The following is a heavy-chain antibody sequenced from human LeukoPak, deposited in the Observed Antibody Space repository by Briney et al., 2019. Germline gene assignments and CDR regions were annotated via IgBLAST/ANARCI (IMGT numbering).Heavy chain of an antibody. CDR3: ALLIPDSRDGYNNQGYY. CDR1: GYTFTGYY. CDR2: INPSGGST. V-gene: IGHV1-46*01. J-gene: IGHJ4*02. D-gene: IGHD5-24*01. Sequence: GASVKVSCKASGYTFTGYYMHWVRQAPGQGLEWMGIINPSGGSTSYEQKFQGRVTMTRDTSTRTVYMELRSLRSENTAVYYCALLIPDSRDGYNNQGYYWGQGTLVTVSS.